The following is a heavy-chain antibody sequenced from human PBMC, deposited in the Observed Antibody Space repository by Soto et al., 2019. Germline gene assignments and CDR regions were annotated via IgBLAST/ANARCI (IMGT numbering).Heavy chain of an antibody. D-gene: IGHD3-22*01. V-gene: IGHV1-69*13. CDR2: IIPIFGTA. J-gene: IGHJ4*02. CDR3: ARVGYYYDSSGYQVLYYFDY. CDR1: GGTFSSYA. Sequence: ASVKVSCKASGGTFSSYAISWVRQAPGQGLEWMGGIIPIFGTANYAQKFQGRVTITADESTSTAYMELSSLRSEDTAVYYCARVGYYYDSSGYQVLYYFDYWGQGTLVTVSS.